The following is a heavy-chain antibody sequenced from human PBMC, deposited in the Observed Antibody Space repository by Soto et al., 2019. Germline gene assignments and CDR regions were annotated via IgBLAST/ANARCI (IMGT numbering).Heavy chain of an antibody. CDR2: INPNSGGT. J-gene: IGHJ6*02. V-gene: IGHV1-2*02. Sequence: QEQLVQSGAEVKKPGASVKVSCKASGYTFSGYYIHWLRQAPGQGLEWMGWINPNSGGTNYAQKFQGRVTMTRDTSTSTVYMELSSLRSEDTAVYYCARGDYTYGMDVWGQGTTVTVSS. CDR1: GYTFSGYY. CDR3: ARGDYTYGMDV.